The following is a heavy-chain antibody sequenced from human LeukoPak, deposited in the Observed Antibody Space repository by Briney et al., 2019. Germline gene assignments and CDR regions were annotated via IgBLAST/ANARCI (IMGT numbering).Heavy chain of an antibody. CDR2: INPKSGGT. V-gene: IGHV1-2*02. D-gene: IGHD5-18*01. Sequence: ASVTLSCTASGYTFTGYYMHWVRQAPGQGLEWMGWINPKSGGTNYAQKCQGRVTMTRDTPSSTAYMALSRLRSDDTAVYYCARGYAGDYWGQGTLVTVSS. J-gene: IGHJ4*02. CDR3: ARGYAGDY. CDR1: GYTFTGYY.